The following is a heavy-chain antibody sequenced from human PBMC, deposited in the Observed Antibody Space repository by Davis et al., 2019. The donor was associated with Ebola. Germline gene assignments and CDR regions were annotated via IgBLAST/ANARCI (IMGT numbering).Heavy chain of an antibody. CDR1: GYSFTSYW. Sequence: PGGSLRLSCKGSGYSFTSYWIGWVRQMPGKGLEWMGIIYPGDSDTRYSPSFQGQVTISADKSISTAYLQWSSLKASDTAMYYCARRGLYSSSAYFDYWGQGTLVTVSS. D-gene: IGHD6-6*01. V-gene: IGHV5-51*01. CDR3: ARRGLYSSSAYFDY. CDR2: IYPGDSDT. J-gene: IGHJ4*02.